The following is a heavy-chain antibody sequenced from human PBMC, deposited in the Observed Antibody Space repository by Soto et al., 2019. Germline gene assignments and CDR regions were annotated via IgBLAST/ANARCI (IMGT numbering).Heavy chain of an antibody. Sequence: GGSLRLSCAASGVTVSNNFMSWVRQAPGKGLEWVSIIYSGGGTQYADSVKGRFTISRDNYKNTVYLQMNSLRFEYTAVYYCARNVPVTPLGYWGQGTLVTVSS. CDR3: ARNVPVTPLGY. J-gene: IGHJ4*02. V-gene: IGHV3-66*01. CDR2: IYSGGGT. D-gene: IGHD4-17*01. CDR1: GVTVSNNF.